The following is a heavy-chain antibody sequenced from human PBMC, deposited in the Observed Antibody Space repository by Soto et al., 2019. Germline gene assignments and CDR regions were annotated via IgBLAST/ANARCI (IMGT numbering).Heavy chain of an antibody. J-gene: IGHJ4*02. Sequence: QIHLVQSGAEVKKPGASVKVSCKASGYTFTTYGFSWVRQAPGQGLEWMGRISTYNGNTNYAQKFQGRVTMTTDTPTRTAYMELRSLRSDDTAVYYCAREWGRYDSSGSCDYWGQGTLVTVSS. CDR2: ISTYNGNT. CDR1: GYTFTTYG. V-gene: IGHV1-18*01. D-gene: IGHD3-22*01. CDR3: AREWGRYDSSGSCDY.